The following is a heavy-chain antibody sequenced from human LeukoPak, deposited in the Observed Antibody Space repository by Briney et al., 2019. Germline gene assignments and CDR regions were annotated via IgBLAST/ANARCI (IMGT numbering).Heavy chain of an antibody. CDR2: IYYSGTT. V-gene: IGHV4-59*08. J-gene: IGHJ5*02. Sequence: SETLSLTCSVSGGSIRNYYWSWIRQPPGRELEWIGYIYYSGTTNYNASLKSRVTISVDTSKNEFSLKLSSVTAADTAVYYCVRQSAATGTHWFDPWGQGTLVTVSS. CDR3: VRQSAATGTHWFDP. CDR1: GGSIRNYY. D-gene: IGHD6-13*01.